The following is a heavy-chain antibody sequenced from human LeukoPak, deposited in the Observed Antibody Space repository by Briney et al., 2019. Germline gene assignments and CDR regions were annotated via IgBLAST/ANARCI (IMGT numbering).Heavy chain of an antibody. CDR2: ISGSGDST. CDR1: GFTFSSYA. J-gene: IGHJ4*02. V-gene: IGHV3-23*01. Sequence: GGSLRLSCEASGFTFSSYAMSWVRQAPGKGLEWVSAISGSGDSTYYGDSVKGRFTISRDNSKNTLYLQMNSLRAEDTAIYYCAKTRPLDSSSWSHGDYWGQGTLVTVSS. D-gene: IGHD6-13*01. CDR3: AKTRPLDSSSWSHGDY.